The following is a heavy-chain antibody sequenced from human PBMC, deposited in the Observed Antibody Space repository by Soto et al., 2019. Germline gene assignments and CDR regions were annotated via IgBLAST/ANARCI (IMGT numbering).Heavy chain of an antibody. D-gene: IGHD6-6*01. V-gene: IGHV1-18*04. CDR3: ARDPASAYSSSSFDY. J-gene: IGHJ4*02. Sequence: ASVKVSCKASGYTFTTYGITWVRQAPGQGLEWMGWISAYDGSTNYAQKLQDRVSMTTDSSTSTAYMDLRSLRSDDTAVYYCARDPASAYSSSSFDYWGKGTLVTVSS. CDR2: ISAYDGST. CDR1: GYTFTTYG.